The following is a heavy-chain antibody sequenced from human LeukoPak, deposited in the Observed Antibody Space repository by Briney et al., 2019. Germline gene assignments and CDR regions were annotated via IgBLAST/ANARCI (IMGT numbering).Heavy chain of an antibody. CDR1: GGSTRSTSYY. CDR2: IYYSGST. CDR3: GRLFYDFWSGHYYYYMDV. V-gene: IGHV4-39*01. D-gene: IGHD3-3*01. Sequence: PSESLSLTCTVSGGSTRSTSYYWGWIRQPPGKGLEWIGSIYYSGSTHYNPSLKSRVTISVDTSKNQFSLKLSSVTAADTAVYYCGRLFYDFWSGHYYYYMDVWGKGTTVTVSS. J-gene: IGHJ6*03.